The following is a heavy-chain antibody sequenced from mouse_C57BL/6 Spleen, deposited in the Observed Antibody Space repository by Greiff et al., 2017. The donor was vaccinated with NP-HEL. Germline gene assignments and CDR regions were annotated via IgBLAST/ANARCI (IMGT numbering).Heavy chain of an antibody. CDR2: ISDGGSYT. V-gene: IGHV5-4*01. CDR3: AREGSDGWFAY. Sequence: EVQRVESGGGLVKPGGSLKLSCAASGFTFSSYAMSWVRQTPEKRLEWVATISDGGSYTYYPDNVKGRFTISRDNAKNNLYLQMSHLKSEDTAMYYGAREGSDGWFAYWGQGTLVTVSA. J-gene: IGHJ3*01. CDR1: GFTFSSYA.